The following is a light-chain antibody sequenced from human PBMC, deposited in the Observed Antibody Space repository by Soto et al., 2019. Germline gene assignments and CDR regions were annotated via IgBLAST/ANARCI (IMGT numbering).Light chain of an antibody. J-gene: IGKJ5*01. V-gene: IGKV3D-20*01. CDR2: DAS. CDR1: QSVSRSY. Sequence: VLAQSPATLSLSPGDRAPLSCGASQSVSRSYLAWYQQKPGLAPRLIIYDASTRATGIPDRFSGSGSGTDFTLTISRLEPEDFAVYYCQQSGSSPITFGQGTRLEIK. CDR3: QQSGSSPIT.